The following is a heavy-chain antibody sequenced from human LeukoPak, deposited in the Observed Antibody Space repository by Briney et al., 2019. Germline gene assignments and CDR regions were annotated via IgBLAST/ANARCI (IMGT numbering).Heavy chain of an antibody. CDR3: TTDNGEDYGDYLLYYFGY. CDR1: GFTFSNAW. J-gene: IGHJ4*02. V-gene: IGHV3-15*01. D-gene: IGHD4-17*01. CDR2: IKSKTDGGTT. Sequence: GGSLRLSCAASGFTFSNAWMSWVRQAPGKGLEWVGRIKSKTDGGTTDYAAPVKGRFTISRDDSENTLYLQMNSLKTEDTAVYYCTTDNGEDYGDYLLYYFGYWGQGTLVTVSS.